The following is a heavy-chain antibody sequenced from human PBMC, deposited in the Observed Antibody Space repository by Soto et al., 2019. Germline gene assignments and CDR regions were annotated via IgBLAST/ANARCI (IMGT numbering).Heavy chain of an antibody. Sequence: QVQLVQSGAEVKKPGASVKVSCKASGYTFTSYDINWVRQATGQGLEWMGWMNPNSGNTDYAQKSQGRVTMTRNTSICTAYMELSRLRSKNTAVYYCAGEGVRGMDVWGQGTMVTVSS. CDR2: MNPNSGNT. V-gene: IGHV1-8*01. CDR1: GYTFTSYD. CDR3: AGEGVRGMDV. J-gene: IGHJ6*02.